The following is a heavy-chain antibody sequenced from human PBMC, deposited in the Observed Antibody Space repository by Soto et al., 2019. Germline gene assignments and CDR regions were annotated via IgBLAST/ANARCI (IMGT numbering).Heavy chain of an antibody. V-gene: IGHV3-23*01. CDR2: ISGSGGST. J-gene: IGHJ5*02. Sequence: PGGSLRLSCAASGFTFSSYAMSWVRQAPGKGLEWVSAISGSGGSTYYADSVKGRFTISRDNSKNTLYLQMNSLRAEDTAVYYCAKAVPLLRNLNNWFDPWGQGTLVTVSS. CDR1: GFTFSSYA. CDR3: AKAVPLLRNLNNWFDP. D-gene: IGHD3-22*01.